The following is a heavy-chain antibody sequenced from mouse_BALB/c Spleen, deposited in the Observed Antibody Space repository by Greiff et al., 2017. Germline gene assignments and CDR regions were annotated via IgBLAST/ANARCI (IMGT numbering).Heavy chain of an antibody. CDR3: ARDRGYATGSAMDY. Sequence: EVQRVESGGGLVKPGGSLKLSCAASGFTFSDYYMYWVRQTPEKRLEWVATISDGGSYTYYSDSVKGRFTISRDNAKNNLYLQMSSLKSEDTAMYYCARDRGYATGSAMDYWGQGTSVTVSS. CDR2: ISDGGSYT. CDR1: GFTFSDYY. J-gene: IGHJ4*01. V-gene: IGHV5-4*02. D-gene: IGHD2-2*01.